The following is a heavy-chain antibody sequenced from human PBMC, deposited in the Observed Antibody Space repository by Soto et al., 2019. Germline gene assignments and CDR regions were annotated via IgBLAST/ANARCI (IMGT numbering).Heavy chain of an antibody. Sequence: GGSLRLSCAASGFTFSSYAMSWVRQAPRKGLEWVSAISGSGGSTYYADSVRGRFTISRDNSKNTLYLQMNSLRAEDTAVYYCAKDRGIVVVPAAILGWFDPWGQGTLVTVSS. J-gene: IGHJ5*02. D-gene: IGHD2-2*01. CDR3: AKDRGIVVVPAAILGWFDP. V-gene: IGHV3-23*01. CDR1: GFTFSSYA. CDR2: ISGSGGST.